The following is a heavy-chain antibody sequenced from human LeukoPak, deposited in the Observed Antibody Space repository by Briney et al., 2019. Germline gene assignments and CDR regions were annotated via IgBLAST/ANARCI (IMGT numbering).Heavy chain of an antibody. CDR3: ARGGSGSYYY. CDR2: ISSSSSYI. D-gene: IGHD3-10*01. J-gene: IGHJ4*02. Sequence: GGSLRLSCTASGFTFSSYSMNWVRQAPGKGLEWVSSISSSSSYIYYADSVKGRFTISRDNAKNSLYLQMNSLRAEDTALYYCARGGSGSYYYRGQGTLVTVSS. V-gene: IGHV3-21*04. CDR1: GFTFSSYS.